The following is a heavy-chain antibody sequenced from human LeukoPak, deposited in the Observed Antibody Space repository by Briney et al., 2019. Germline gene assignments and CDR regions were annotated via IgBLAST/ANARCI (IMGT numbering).Heavy chain of an antibody. CDR2: INSDGINT. CDR1: GFTFSNYW. V-gene: IGHV3-74*01. CDR3: ARQGLRYFDWLSIMGIDY. Sequence: GGSLRLSCAASGFTFSNYWMHWVRQAPGKGLVWVSRINSDGINTSYADSVKGRFTISRDNAKNSLYLQMNSLRAEDTAVYYCARQGLRYFDWLSIMGIDYWGQGTLVTVSS. D-gene: IGHD3-9*01. J-gene: IGHJ4*02.